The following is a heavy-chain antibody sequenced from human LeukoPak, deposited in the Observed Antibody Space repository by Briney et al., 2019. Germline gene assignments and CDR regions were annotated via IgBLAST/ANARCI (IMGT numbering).Heavy chain of an antibody. CDR1: GFTFQNYA. D-gene: IGHD6-19*01. CDR2: ISDGGGDT. Sequence: PGGSLRLSCAVSGFTFQNYAMSWVRQAPGKGLEWVSSISDGGGDTYYADSVRGRFSISRDNSENTLYLQMNSLRAEDTAVYYCAKDPFGGAVAGPNYFDSWGQGALVTVSS. J-gene: IGHJ4*02. CDR3: AKDPFGGAVAGPNYFDS. V-gene: IGHV3-23*01.